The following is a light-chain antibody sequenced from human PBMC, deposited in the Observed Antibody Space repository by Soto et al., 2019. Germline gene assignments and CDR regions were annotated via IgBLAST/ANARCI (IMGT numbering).Light chain of an antibody. CDR1: QTTTRY. J-gene: IGKJ2*01. CDR3: QQSYSTPYT. CDR2: AAS. V-gene: IGKV1-39*01. Sequence: DIQMTQSPSSLSASLGDRVTIICRASQTTTRYLNWYQQKPGKAPKLLIYAASSLQSGVPSRFSGSGSGTDFTLTISSLQPVDFATYYCQQSYSTPYTFGQGTKLEIK.